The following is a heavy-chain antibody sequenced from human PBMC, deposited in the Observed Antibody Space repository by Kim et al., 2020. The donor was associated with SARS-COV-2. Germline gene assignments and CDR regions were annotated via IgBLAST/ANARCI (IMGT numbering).Heavy chain of an antibody. CDR2: A. Sequence: ATYNPSLKRRVSISVDTSKNPISLLRSSVTAADTAVYYCARGGGYGSSFQHWGQGILVTVSS. CDR3: ARGGGYGSSFQH. V-gene: IGHV4-59*09. D-gene: IGHD3-10*01. J-gene: IGHJ1*01.